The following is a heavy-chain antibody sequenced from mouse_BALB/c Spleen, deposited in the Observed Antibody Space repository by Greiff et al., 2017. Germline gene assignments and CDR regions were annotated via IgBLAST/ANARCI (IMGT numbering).Heavy chain of an antibody. J-gene: IGHJ3*01. D-gene: IGHD1-1*01. CDR2: ISSGGST. Sequence: EVKLVESGGGLVKPGGSLKLSCAASGFTFSSYAMSWVRQTPEKRLEWVASISSGGSTYYPDSVKGRFTISRGNARNILYLQMSSLRSEDTAMYYCARGGYYGSQAWFAYWGQGTLVTVSA. CDR1: GFTFSSYA. CDR3: ARGGYYGSQAWFAY. V-gene: IGHV5-6-5*01.